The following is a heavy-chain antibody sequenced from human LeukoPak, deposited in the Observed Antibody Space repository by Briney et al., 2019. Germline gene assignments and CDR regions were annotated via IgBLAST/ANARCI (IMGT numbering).Heavy chain of an antibody. J-gene: IGHJ4*02. V-gene: IGHV4-30-4*01. CDR1: GVSISSGDYY. CDR2: IYYSGST. CDR3: ARDDSSDYYSSVFFY. Sequence: PSETLSLTCTVSGVSISSGDYYWSWIRQPPGKGLEWIGYIYYSGSTYYNPSLKSRITISLDTSKNQFSLKLSSVAAADTAVYYCARDDSSDYYSSVFFYWGQGTLVTVSS. D-gene: IGHD3-22*01.